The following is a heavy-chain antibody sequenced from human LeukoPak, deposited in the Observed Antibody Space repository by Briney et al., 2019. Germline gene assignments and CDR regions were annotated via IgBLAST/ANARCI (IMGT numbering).Heavy chain of an antibody. D-gene: IGHD1-20*01. Sequence: GASVKVSCKASGYTFTSYYMHWVRQAPGQGLEWMGIINPSGGSTSYAQKFQGRVTMTRDTSISTAYMELSGLRSDDTAVYYCARDFNWNDGNDYWGQGTLVTVSS. CDR2: INPSGGST. V-gene: IGHV1-46*01. CDR1: GYTFTSYY. CDR3: ARDFNWNDGNDY. J-gene: IGHJ4*02.